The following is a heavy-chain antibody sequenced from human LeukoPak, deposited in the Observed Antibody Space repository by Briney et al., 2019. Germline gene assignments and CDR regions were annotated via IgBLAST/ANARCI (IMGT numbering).Heavy chain of an antibody. CDR2: ISGSGGST. V-gene: IGHV3-23*01. CDR3: AKSSIAVAGRDDAFDI. J-gene: IGHJ3*02. Sequence: GGSLRLSCAASGLTFSSYAMSWVRQAPGKGLEWVSAISGSGGSTYYADSVKGRFTISRDNSKNTLYLQMNSLRAEDTAVYYCAKSSIAVAGRDDAFDIWGQGTMVTVSS. CDR1: GLTFSSYA. D-gene: IGHD6-19*01.